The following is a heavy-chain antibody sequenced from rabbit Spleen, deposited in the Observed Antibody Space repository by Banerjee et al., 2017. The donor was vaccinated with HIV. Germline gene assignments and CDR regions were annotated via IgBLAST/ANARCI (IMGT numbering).Heavy chain of an antibody. D-gene: IGHD1-1*01. V-gene: IGHV1S40*01. CDR3: ARDTSSSFSSYGMDL. CDR2: IDSGSSGFT. CDR1: GVSFSSSSY. Sequence: QSLEESGGDLVKPGASLTLNCTASGVSFSSSSYMCWVRQAPGRGLEWIACIDSGSSGFTYFATWAKGRFTCSKTSSPTVTLQMTRLTAADTATYFCARDTSSSFSSYGMDLWGPGTLVTVS. J-gene: IGHJ6*01.